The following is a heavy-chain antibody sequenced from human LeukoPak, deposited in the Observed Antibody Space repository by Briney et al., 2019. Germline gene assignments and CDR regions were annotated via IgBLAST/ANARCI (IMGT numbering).Heavy chain of an antibody. Sequence: SETLSLTCAVYGGSFSGYYWSWIRQPPGKGLEWIGEINHSGSTNYNPSLESRVTISVDTSKNQFSLKLSSVTAADTAVYYCARSDIVVVVAATPNNQFDYWGQGTLVTVSS. CDR1: GGSFSGYY. CDR3: ARSDIVVVVAATPNNQFDY. D-gene: IGHD2-15*01. J-gene: IGHJ4*02. CDR2: INHSGST. V-gene: IGHV4-34*01.